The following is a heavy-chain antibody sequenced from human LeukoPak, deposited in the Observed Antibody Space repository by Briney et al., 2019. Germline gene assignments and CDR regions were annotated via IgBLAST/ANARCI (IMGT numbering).Heavy chain of an antibody. CDR3: ARVGSGSFDC. CDR1: GGSISSYY. Sequence: SETLSLTCTVSGGSISSYYWSWIRQPPGKGLEWIGYNSYSGITNYNPSLKSRVTISVDTSKNHFSPNLSSVTAADTAVYYCARVGSGSFDCWGQGILVIVSS. V-gene: IGHV4-59*01. D-gene: IGHD1-26*01. CDR2: NSYSGIT. J-gene: IGHJ4*02.